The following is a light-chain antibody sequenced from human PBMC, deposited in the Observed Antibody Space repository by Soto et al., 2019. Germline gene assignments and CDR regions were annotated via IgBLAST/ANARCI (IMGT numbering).Light chain of an antibody. CDR2: GAS. CDR1: QSFNSIY. J-gene: IGKJ5*01. CDR3: QQREHWPPIT. V-gene: IGKV3D-20*02. Sequence: EIVLTQSPGTLSLSPGEGATLSCRASQSFNSIYLAWYQQKPGQAPRLLIYGASSRATGIPDRFSGSGSGTDFTLTISSLEPEDFAVYYCQQREHWPPITFGQGTRLEIK.